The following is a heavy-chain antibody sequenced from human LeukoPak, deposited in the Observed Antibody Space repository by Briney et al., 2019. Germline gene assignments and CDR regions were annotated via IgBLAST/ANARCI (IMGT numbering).Heavy chain of an antibody. CDR3: VRRTSESYSDY. CDR2: ISYSGSTT. D-gene: IGHD1-26*01. J-gene: IGHJ4*02. V-gene: IGHV4-39*01. CDR1: GGSISSSSVY. Sequence: SETLSLTCTASGGSISSSSVYWGWIRQPPGKGLEWIATISYSGSTTSYNPSLKSRVTISVDTSKNQFSPKLNSVTAADTAVYYCVRRTSESYSDYWGQGTLVTVSS.